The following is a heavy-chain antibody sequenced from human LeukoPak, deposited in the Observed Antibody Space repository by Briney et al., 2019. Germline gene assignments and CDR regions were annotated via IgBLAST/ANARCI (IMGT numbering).Heavy chain of an antibody. CDR1: GGSISSYY. D-gene: IGHD3-22*01. J-gene: IGHJ3*02. CDR3: AREPRDSSGSDAFDI. CDR2: IYYSGST. Sequence: SETLSLTCTVSGGSISSYYWSWIRQPPGKGLEWIGYIYYSGSTNYNPSLKSRVTISVDTSKNQFSLKLSSVTAADTAVYYCAREPRDSSGSDAFDIWGQGTMVTGSS. V-gene: IGHV4-59*01.